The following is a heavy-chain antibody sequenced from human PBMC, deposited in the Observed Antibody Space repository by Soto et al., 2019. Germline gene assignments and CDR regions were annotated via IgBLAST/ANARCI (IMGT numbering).Heavy chain of an antibody. D-gene: IGHD3-10*01. CDR3: ARDLWFGGTHYGMDV. Sequence: WTWIRQPPGKGLEWIGYIYYTGITNYNPSLETRLTISVDTSKNQFSLKVNSVTAADTAVYYCARDLWFGGTHYGMDVWGQGTTVTVSS. J-gene: IGHJ6*02. V-gene: IGHV4-59*01. CDR2: IYYTGIT.